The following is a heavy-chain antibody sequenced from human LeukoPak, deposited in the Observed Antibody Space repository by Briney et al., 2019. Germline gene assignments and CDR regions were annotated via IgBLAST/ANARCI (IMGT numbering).Heavy chain of an antibody. D-gene: IGHD1-14*01. CDR3: ARVDVTHFDY. Sequence: GGSLRLSCAASGFTFSSYSMNWVRQAPGKGLEWVSSISSSSSYIYYADSVKGRFTISRDNAKNSLYLQMSSLRAEDTAVYYCARVDVTHFDYWGQGTLVTVSS. J-gene: IGHJ4*02. CDR2: ISSSSSYI. V-gene: IGHV3-21*01. CDR1: GFTFSSYS.